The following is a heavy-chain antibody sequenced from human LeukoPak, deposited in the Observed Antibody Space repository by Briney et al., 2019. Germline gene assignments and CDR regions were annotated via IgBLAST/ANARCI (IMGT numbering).Heavy chain of an antibody. V-gene: IGHV4-34*01. J-gene: IGHJ4*02. CDR2: INHSGST. Sequence: SETLSLTCAVYGGSFSGYYWSWIRQPPGKGLEWIGEINHSGSTNYNPSLKSRVTISVDTSKNQFTLKLSSVTAADTAVYYCARGRRGVSESNSGFDYWGQGTLVTVSS. CDR3: ARGRRGVSESNSGFDY. D-gene: IGHD6-25*01. CDR1: GGSFSGYY.